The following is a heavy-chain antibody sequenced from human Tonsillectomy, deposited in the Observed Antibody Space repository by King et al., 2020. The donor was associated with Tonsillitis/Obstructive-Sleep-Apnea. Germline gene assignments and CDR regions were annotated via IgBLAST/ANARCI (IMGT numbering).Heavy chain of an antibody. D-gene: IGHD1-14*01. V-gene: IGHV1-46*01. J-gene: IGHJ4*02. CDR1: GYTFTRYY. CDR2: INPSSGVT. CDR3: ARDDVVGRYIDS. Sequence: QLVQSGAEVKTPGASVKVSCKASGYTFTRYYIHWVRQARGQGLEWMGIINPSSGVTTYAQKFQGRVTMTRDTSSSTVYLELNSLRCEDTAVYYCARDDVVGRYIDSWGQGTLVTVSS.